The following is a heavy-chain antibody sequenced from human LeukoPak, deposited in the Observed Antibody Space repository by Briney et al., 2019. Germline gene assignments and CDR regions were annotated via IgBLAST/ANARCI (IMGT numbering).Heavy chain of an antibody. V-gene: IGHV4-59*01. CDR2: IYYSGGT. CDR1: GGSISSYY. J-gene: IGHJ6*02. Sequence: PSETLSLTCTVSGGSISSYYWSWIRQPPGKGLEWIGYIYYSGGTNYNPSLKSRVTISVDTSKNQFSLKLSSVIAADTAVYYCARDRRYYDSSGTVYYDGMDVWGQGTMVTVSS. D-gene: IGHD3-22*01. CDR3: ARDRRYYDSSGTVYYDGMDV.